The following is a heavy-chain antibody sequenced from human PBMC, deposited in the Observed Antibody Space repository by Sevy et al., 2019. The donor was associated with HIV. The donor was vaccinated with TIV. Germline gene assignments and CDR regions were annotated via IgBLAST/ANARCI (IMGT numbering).Heavy chain of an antibody. D-gene: IGHD6-13*01. V-gene: IGHV3-15*01. CDR2: IKGKIYDGTI. J-gene: IGHJ4*02. CDR1: GFTFSNAW. Sequence: GGSLRLSCAASGFTFSNAWMSWVRQAPGKGLEWVGRIKGKIYDGTIDYAAPVTGRFSISREDSKNTLYLQMNSLKTEDTAVYYCTTASWSQEDYYNYWGQGTLVTVSS. CDR3: TTASWSQEDYYNY.